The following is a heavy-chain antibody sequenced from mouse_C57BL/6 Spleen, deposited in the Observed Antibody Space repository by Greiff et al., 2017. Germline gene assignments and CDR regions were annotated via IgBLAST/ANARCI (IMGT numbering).Heavy chain of an antibody. D-gene: IGHD1-1*01. J-gene: IGHJ2*01. V-gene: IGHV3-6*01. Sequence: VQLQQSGPGLVKPSQSLSLTCSVTGYSITSGYYWNWIRQFPGNKLEWMGYISYDGSNNYNPSLKNRISITRDTYKNQFFLKLDSVTTEDTATYYCARDQAIYYYGSSDGGNYFDYWGQGTTLTVSS. CDR3: ARDQAIYYYGSSDGGNYFDY. CDR2: ISYDGSN. CDR1: GYSITSGYY.